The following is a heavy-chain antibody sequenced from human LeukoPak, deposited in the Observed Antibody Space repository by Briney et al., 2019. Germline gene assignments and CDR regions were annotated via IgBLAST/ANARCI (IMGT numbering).Heavy chain of an antibody. Sequence: PGGSLRLSCEVSGITFSSLWMSWFRQAPGKGLEWVADIKHDGSEEHYVASVKGRFTISRDNAKLYLQMTSLRAEDTAVYFCARAYSGTYRAGDYWGQGTLVTVSS. CDR2: IKHDGSEE. V-gene: IGHV3-7*01. CDR3: ARAYSGTYRAGDY. D-gene: IGHD1-26*01. CDR1: GITFSSLW. J-gene: IGHJ4*02.